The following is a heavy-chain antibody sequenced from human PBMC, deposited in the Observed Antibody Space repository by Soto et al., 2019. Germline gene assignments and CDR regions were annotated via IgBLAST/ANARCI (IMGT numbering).Heavy chain of an antibody. Sequence: SETLSLTCTVSGGSISSGGYYWSWIRQHPGKGLEWIGYIYYSGSTYYNPSLKSRVTISVDTSKNQFSLKLSSVTAADTAVYYCARDNWALGDSLGWGFEYSSSSSAFDIWGQGTMVTVSS. CDR2: IYYSGST. D-gene: IGHD6-6*01. V-gene: IGHV4-31*03. J-gene: IGHJ3*02. CDR3: ARDNWALGDSLGWGFEYSSSSSAFDI. CDR1: GGSISSGGYY.